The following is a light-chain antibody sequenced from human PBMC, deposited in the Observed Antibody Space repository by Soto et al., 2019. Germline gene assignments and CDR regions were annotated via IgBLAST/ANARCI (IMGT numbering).Light chain of an antibody. CDR2: GAS. CDR3: QQYNNWPPGIT. Sequence: EIVMTQSPATLSVSPGERATLSCRASQSVSSNLAWFQQKPGQAPRLLIYGASTRATDIPARFSGSGSGTEFTLTISSLQSEDFAVYYCQQYNNWPPGITFGQGTRLEIK. V-gene: IGKV3D-15*01. CDR1: QSVSSN. J-gene: IGKJ5*01.